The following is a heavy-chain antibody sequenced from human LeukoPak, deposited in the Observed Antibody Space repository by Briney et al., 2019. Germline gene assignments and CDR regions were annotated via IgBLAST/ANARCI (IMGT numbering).Heavy chain of an antibody. Sequence: PGGSLRLSCAASGFTIDDYAMHWVRQAPGKGLEWVSLISGDGGSTYYADSVKGRFTISRDNSKNSLYLQMNSLRTEDTALYYCAKAVVGYCSSTSCYLPPYYYYGMDVWGQGTTVTVSS. V-gene: IGHV3-43*02. J-gene: IGHJ6*02. D-gene: IGHD2-2*01. CDR3: AKAVVGYCSSTSCYLPPYYYYGMDV. CDR2: ISGDGGST. CDR1: GFTIDDYA.